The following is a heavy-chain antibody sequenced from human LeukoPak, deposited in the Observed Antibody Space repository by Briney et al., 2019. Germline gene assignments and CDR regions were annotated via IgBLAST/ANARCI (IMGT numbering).Heavy chain of an antibody. CDR1: GGSISSSSYY. CDR2: IYYSGST. Sequence: PSETLSLTCTVSGGSISSSSYYWGWIRQPPGKGLEWIGSIYYSGSTYYNPSLKSRVTISVDTSKNQFSLKLSSVTAADTAVYYCARGSSSIAAAVYYRGQGTLVTVSS. CDR3: ARGSSSIAAAVYY. D-gene: IGHD6-13*01. V-gene: IGHV4-39*07. J-gene: IGHJ4*02.